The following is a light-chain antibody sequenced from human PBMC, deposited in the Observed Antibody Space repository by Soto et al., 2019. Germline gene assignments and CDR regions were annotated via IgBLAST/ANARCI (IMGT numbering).Light chain of an antibody. CDR3: QQFSTYPYP. CDR2: RAS. Sequence: DIQMTQSPSTLSASAGDRVTITCRASQGISNYFTWYHQKPGKAPKLLIYRASTLESGVPSRVSARGSATEFTLSISSLQTDDFATYYCQQFSTYPYPFGQGTKLEI. V-gene: IGKV1-5*03. J-gene: IGKJ2*01. CDR1: QGISNY.